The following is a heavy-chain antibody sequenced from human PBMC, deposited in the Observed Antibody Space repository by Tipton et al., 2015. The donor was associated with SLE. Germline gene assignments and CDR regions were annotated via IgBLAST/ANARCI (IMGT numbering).Heavy chain of an antibody. CDR1: GGSFRGYY. V-gene: IGHV4-34*01. J-gene: IGHJ4*02. CDR3: ATPGYCSGGSCYPALGY. D-gene: IGHD2-15*01. CDR2: INHSGST. Sequence: TLSLTCAVYGGSFRGYYWSWIRQPPGKGLEWIGEINHSGSTNYNPSLKSRVIISVDTSKNQFSLKLSSVTAADTAVYYCATPGYCSGGSCYPALGYWGQGTLVTASS.